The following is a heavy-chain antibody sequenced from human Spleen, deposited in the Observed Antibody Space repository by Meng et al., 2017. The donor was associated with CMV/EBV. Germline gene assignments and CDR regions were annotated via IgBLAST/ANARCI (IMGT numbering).Heavy chain of an antibody. CDR2: INHSGST. Sequence: LPFAVYGGSFSGYYWSWIRQPPGKGLEWIGEINHSGSTNYNPSLKSRVTISVDTSKNQFSLKLSSVTAADTAVYYCARAEQQLVQGYWGQGTLVTVSS. D-gene: IGHD6-13*01. CDR1: GGSFSGYY. V-gene: IGHV4-34*01. J-gene: IGHJ4*02. CDR3: ARAEQQLVQGY.